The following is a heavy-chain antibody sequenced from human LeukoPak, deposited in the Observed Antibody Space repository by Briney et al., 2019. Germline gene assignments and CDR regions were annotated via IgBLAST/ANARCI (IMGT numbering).Heavy chain of an antibody. D-gene: IGHD2-15*01. J-gene: IGHJ4*02. CDR1: GGSFSGYY. Sequence: SETLSLTCAVSGGSFSGYYWSWIRQPPGKGLEWIGEINHSGSTNYNPSLKSRVTISVDTSKNQFSLKLSSVTAADTAVYYCARGYDGYCSGGSCSYYFDYWGQGTLVTVSS. V-gene: IGHV4-34*01. CDR2: INHSGST. CDR3: ARGYDGYCSGGSCSYYFDY.